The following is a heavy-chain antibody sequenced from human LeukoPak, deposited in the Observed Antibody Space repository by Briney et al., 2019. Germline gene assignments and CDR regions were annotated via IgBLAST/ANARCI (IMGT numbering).Heavy chain of an antibody. V-gene: IGHV1-69*13. D-gene: IGHD3-22*01. CDR3: ASTRSYYDSSGYYGY. CDR1: GGTFSSYA. CDR2: IIPIFGTA. Sequence: SVKVSCKASGGTFSSYAISWVRQAPGQGLEWMGGIIPIFGTANYAQKFQGRVTITADESTSTAYMELSSLRSEDTAVHYCASTRSYYDSSGYYGYWGQGTLVTVSS. J-gene: IGHJ4*02.